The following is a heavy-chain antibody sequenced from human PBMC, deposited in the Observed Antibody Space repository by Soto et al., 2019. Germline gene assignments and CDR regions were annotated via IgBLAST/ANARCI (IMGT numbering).Heavy chain of an antibody. J-gene: IGHJ4*02. CDR3: AREGGADSSGNDISGHDY. D-gene: IGHD3-22*01. CDR2: IWYDGSNK. CDR1: GFTFSSYG. V-gene: IGHV3-33*01. Sequence: GGSLRLSCAASGFTFSSYGMHWVRQAPGKGLEWVAVIWYDGSNKYYADSVKGRFTISRDNSKNTLYLQMNSLRAEDTAVYYCAREGGADSSGNDISGHDYWGQGTLVTVSS.